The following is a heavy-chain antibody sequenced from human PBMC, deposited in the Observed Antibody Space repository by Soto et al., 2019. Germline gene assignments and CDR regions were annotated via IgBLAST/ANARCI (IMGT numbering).Heavy chain of an antibody. CDR2: ISYDGSNK. V-gene: IGHV3-30-3*01. Sequence: GGSLRLSCAASGFTFSSYAMHWVRQAPGKGLEWVAVISYDGSNKYYADSVKGRFTISRDSSKNTLYLQMNSLRAEDTAVYYCARGIGQLWSLGFDYWGQGTLVTVSS. CDR1: GFTFSSYA. CDR3: ARGIGQLWSLGFDY. J-gene: IGHJ4*02. D-gene: IGHD5-18*01.